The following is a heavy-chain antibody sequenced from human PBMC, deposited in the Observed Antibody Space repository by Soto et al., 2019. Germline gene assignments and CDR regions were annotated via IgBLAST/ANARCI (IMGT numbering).Heavy chain of an antibody. CDR1: GYTFTSYA. V-gene: IGHV1-3*01. D-gene: IGHD2-2*01. CDR3: ARHDCISTSCYYYYYYSMDV. CDR2: INAGNGNT. J-gene: IGHJ6*02. Sequence: AASVKVSCKASGYTFTSYAMHWVRQAPGQRLEWMGWINAGNGNTNYAQKFQGRVTITADESTSTAYMELSSLRSEDTAVYYCARHDCISTSCYYYYYYSMDVWGQGTTVTVSS.